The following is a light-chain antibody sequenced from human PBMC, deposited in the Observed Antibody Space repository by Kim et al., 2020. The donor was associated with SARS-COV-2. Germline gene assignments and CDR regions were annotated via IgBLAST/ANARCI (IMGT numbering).Light chain of an antibody. CDR2: DAS. Sequence: EIVLTQSPATLSLSPGERATLSCRASQSVSSQLAWYQQTPGQAPRLLIYDASNRATGIPARFSGRGSGTDFTLTISSLEPEDFAVYYCQQRSNWPVTFGQGTKVDIK. V-gene: IGKV3-11*01. J-gene: IGKJ1*01. CDR1: QSVSSQ. CDR3: QQRSNWPVT.